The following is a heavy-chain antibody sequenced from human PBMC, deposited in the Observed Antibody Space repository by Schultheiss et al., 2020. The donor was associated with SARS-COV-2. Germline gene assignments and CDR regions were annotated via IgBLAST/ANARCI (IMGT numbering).Heavy chain of an antibody. CDR3: ARLDIVVVPAAINDAFDI. V-gene: IGHV4-59*12. D-gene: IGHD2-2*03. J-gene: IGHJ3*02. Sequence: SETLSLTCTVSGGSISSYYWSWIRQPPGKGLEWIGYIYYSGSTNYNPSLKSRVTMSVDTSKNQFSLKLSSVTAADTAVYYCARLDIVVVPAAINDAFDIWGQGTMVTVSS. CDR1: GGSISSYY. CDR2: IYYSGST.